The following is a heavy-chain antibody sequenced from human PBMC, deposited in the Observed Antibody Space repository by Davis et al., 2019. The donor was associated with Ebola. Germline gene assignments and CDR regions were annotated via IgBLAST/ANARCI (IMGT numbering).Heavy chain of an antibody. CDR3: ARLLGYCSSTSCYADY. J-gene: IGHJ4*02. Sequence: GESLKISCAASGFTFSSYGMHWVRQAPGKGLEWVAVISYDGSNKYYADSVKGRFTISRDNSKNTLYLQMNSLRAEDTAVYYCARLLGYCSSTSCYADYWGQGTLVTVSS. CDR2: ISYDGSNK. CDR1: GFTFSSYG. D-gene: IGHD2-2*01. V-gene: IGHV3-30*03.